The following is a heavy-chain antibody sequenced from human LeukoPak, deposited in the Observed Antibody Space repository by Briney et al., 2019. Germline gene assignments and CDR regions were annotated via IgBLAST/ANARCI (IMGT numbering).Heavy chain of an antibody. CDR3: AKDVQMTSNAYYNYFDY. CDR1: GFIFDDYA. CDR2: ISSNSGGI. V-gene: IGHV3-9*01. Sequence: PGGSLRLSCVASGFIFDDYAMHWVRQAPGKGLEWVSGISSNSGGIDYADSVKGRFTISRDNAKNSLYLQMNSLRPEDTAFYYCAKDVQMTSNAYYNYFDYWGQGTLVTVSS. D-gene: IGHD3-22*01. J-gene: IGHJ4*02.